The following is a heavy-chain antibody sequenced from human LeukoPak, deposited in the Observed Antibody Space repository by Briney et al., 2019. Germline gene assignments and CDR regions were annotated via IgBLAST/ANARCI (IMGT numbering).Heavy chain of an antibody. CDR2: INSDGSST. J-gene: IGHJ5*01. CDR1: GFTFSSYW. D-gene: IGHD3-22*01. CDR3: ARYYYDSSGLNWFDS. Sequence: GGSLRLSCAASGFTFSSYWMHWVRQAPGKGLVWVSRINSDGSSTTYADSVKGRFTISRGNAKNTLYLQMNSLRAEDTAVYYCARYYYDSSGLNWFDSWGQGTLVTVSS. V-gene: IGHV3-74*01.